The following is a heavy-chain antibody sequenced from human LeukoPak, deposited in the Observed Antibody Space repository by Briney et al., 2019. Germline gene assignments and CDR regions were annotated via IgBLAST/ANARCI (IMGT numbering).Heavy chain of an antibody. Sequence: ASVKVSCKASGYTFTDYYLHWVRQAPGQGLEWMGWINPNSGATDYAQKFQGRVTMTRDTSISTAYMELSRLRSDDTAVYYCARVPASWSPFDYWGQGTLVTVSS. CDR3: ARVPASWSPFDY. D-gene: IGHD3-3*01. V-gene: IGHV1-2*02. CDR1: GYTFTDYY. J-gene: IGHJ4*02. CDR2: INPNSGAT.